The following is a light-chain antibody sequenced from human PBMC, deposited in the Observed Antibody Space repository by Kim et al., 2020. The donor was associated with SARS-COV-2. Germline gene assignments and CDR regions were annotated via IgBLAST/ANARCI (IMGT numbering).Light chain of an antibody. CDR1: SLRSYY. CDR2: GQN. Sequence: SSELTQDPAVSVALGQTVRITCQGDSLRSYYATWYQQKPGQAPVPVIFGQNNRPSGIPDRFSGSRSGNTASLTITGAQAEDEADYYCNSRDGSGKYDVLFGGGTQLTVL. CDR3: NSRDGSGKYDVL. J-gene: IGLJ3*02. V-gene: IGLV3-19*01.